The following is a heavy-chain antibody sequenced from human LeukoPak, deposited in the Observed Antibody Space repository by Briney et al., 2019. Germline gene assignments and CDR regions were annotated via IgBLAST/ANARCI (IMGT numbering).Heavy chain of an antibody. J-gene: IGHJ5*02. Sequence: PSETLSLTCTISGGSISPYYWSWIRQPPGKGLEWIGYIYYSGRTRYNSSLESRVTISVDTSKNLFFLRLSSVTAADTAVYYCARLIVPAAQGWFDPWGQGTLVTVSS. CDR3: ARLIVPAAQGWFDP. D-gene: IGHD2-2*01. CDR1: GGSISPYY. V-gene: IGHV4-59*08. CDR2: IYYSGRT.